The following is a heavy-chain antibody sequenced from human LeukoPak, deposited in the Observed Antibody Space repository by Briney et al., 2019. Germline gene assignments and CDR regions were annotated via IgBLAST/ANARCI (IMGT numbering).Heavy chain of an antibody. CDR2: TYYSGST. CDR1: GGSISSSNYY. V-gene: IGHV4-39*01. D-gene: IGHD3-3*02. J-gene: IGHJ4*02. Sequence: SETLSLTCTVSGGSISSSNYYWGWIRQPPGKGLEWIGNTYYSGSTYYNPSLKSRVTISVDTSKNQFSLKLSSVTAADTAVYYCARLSRIGHCWIDYWGQGTLVTVSS. CDR3: ARLSRIGHCWIDY.